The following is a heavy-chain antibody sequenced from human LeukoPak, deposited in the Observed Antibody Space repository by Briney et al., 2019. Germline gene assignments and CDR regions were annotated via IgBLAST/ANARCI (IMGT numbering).Heavy chain of an antibody. Sequence: TSETLSLTCTVSGGSISPYYWSWIRQPPGKGLEWIGHIYYTGGTYYNPSLKSRVTISVDTSKNQFSLKLTSVTAADTAVYYCARAYYYGSGTFDIWGQGTMVTVSS. CDR2: IYYTGGT. J-gene: IGHJ3*02. CDR3: ARAYYYGSGTFDI. V-gene: IGHV4-59*01. CDR1: GGSISPYY. D-gene: IGHD3-10*01.